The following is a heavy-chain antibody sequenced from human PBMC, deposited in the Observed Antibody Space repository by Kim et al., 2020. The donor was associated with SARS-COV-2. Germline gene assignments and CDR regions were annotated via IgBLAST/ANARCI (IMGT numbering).Heavy chain of an antibody. V-gene: IGHV4-39*02. Sequence: SETLSLTCTVSGGSISSSSYYWGWIRQPPGKGLEWSGSIYYSGSTYYNPSLKSRVTISVDTSKNQFSLKLSSVTAADTAVYYCATDSLDYYDSSGYYYDYWGQGTLVTVSS. D-gene: IGHD3-22*01. J-gene: IGHJ4*02. CDR2: IYYSGST. CDR3: ATDSLDYYDSSGYYYDY. CDR1: GGSISSSSYY.